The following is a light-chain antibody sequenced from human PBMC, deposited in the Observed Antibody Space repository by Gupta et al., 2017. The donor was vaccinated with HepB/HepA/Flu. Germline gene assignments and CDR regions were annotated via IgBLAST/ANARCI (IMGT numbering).Light chain of an antibody. CDR1: SSDVGGYDL. V-gene: IGLV2-14*01. Sequence: QSALTQPPSSAGSPGQSITISCTGTSSDVGGYDLVSWYQQHPGKAPKRRRSEVNNRPSGVPKRFSASKSGNTASLTISGLQAEDEADYYCASYENSPTRGVFGTGTKLTVL. CDR2: EVN. CDR3: ASYENSPTRGV. J-gene: IGLJ1*01.